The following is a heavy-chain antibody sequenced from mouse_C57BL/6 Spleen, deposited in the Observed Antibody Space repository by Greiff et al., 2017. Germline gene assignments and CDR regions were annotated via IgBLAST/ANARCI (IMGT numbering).Heavy chain of an antibody. CDR1: GYTFTSYW. J-gene: IGHJ1*03. CDR2: IDPNSGGT. Sequence: QVQLKQPGAELEKPGASVKLSCKASGYTFTSYWMHWVKQRPGRGLEWIGRIDPNSGGTKYNEKFKSKATLTVDKPSSTAYMQLSSLTSEDSAVYYCATNYYGSSYWYFDVWGTGTTVTVSS. CDR3: ATNYYGSSYWYFDV. V-gene: IGHV1-72*01. D-gene: IGHD1-1*01.